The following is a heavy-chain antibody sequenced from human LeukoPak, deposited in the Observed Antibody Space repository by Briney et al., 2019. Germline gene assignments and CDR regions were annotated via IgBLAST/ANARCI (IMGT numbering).Heavy chain of an antibody. CDR2: IKQHGSER. D-gene: IGHD6-19*01. CDR1: GFTFSDFW. J-gene: IGHJ4*02. V-gene: IGHV3-7*01. Sequence: PGGSLRLSCAASGFTFSDFWMSWVRRAPGKGLEWVANIKQHGSERYYVDSVTGRFTISRDNAKNSLYLQMNSLRAEDTAVYYCARVQFSNAWSAYYFDYWGQGTLVTVSS. CDR3: ARVQFSNAWSAYYFDY.